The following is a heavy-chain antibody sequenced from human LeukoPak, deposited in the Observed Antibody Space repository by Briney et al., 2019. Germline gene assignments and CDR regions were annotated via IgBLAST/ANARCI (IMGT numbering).Heavy chain of an antibody. Sequence: SETLSLTCAVYGGSFSGYYWSWIRQPPGKGLEWIGEINHSGSTNYNPSLKSRVTISVDTSKNQFSLKLSSVTAADTAVYYCARDPDYDFWSGYRGPYMDVWGKGTTVTVSS. CDR3: ARDPDYDFWSGYRGPYMDV. CDR2: INHSGST. CDR1: GGSFSGYY. V-gene: IGHV4-34*01. J-gene: IGHJ6*03. D-gene: IGHD3-3*01.